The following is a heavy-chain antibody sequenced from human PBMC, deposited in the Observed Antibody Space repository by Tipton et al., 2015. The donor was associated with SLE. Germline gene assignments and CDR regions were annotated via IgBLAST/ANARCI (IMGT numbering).Heavy chain of an antibody. Sequence: TLSLTCTVSGGSVSSGSYYWSWIRQPPGKGLEWIGYIYYSGSTNYNPSLKSRVTISVDTSKNQFSLKLSSVTAADTAVYYCARDWTLRGWYYVLDIWGQGTMVTVSS. V-gene: IGHV4-61*01. J-gene: IGHJ3*02. CDR3: ARDWTLRGWYYVLDI. CDR2: IYYSGST. D-gene: IGHD6-19*01. CDR1: GGSVSSGSYY.